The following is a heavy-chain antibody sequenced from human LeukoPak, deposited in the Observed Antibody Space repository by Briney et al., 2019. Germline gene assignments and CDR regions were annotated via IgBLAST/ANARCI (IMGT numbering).Heavy chain of an antibody. D-gene: IGHD6-19*01. CDR1: GGSINSHY. Sequence: SETLSLTCIVSGGSINSHYWSWIRQTPGKGLEWIGDIHYTGTTKYNPSVKSRVTISIDTSKNQFSLELSSVTAADTAVYYCARGLSSGWYADYWGQGTLVTVSS. CDR3: ARGLSSGWYADY. J-gene: IGHJ4*02. V-gene: IGHV4-59*11. CDR2: IHYTGTT.